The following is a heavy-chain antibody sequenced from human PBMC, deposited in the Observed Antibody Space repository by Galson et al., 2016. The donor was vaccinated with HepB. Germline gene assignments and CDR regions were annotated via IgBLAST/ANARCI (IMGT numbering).Heavy chain of an antibody. Sequence: SLRLSCAASGFTFSNYAIHWVRQAPGRGLEWVAVISFDGSNKYYADSVKGRFTISRDNSKNTLYLQMNNLRAEDTAVYYCAREVSSGYYEVFGYWGQGALVTVSS. CDR1: GFTFSNYA. D-gene: IGHD3-22*01. CDR2: ISFDGSNK. V-gene: IGHV3-30-3*01. J-gene: IGHJ4*02. CDR3: AREVSSGYYEVFGY.